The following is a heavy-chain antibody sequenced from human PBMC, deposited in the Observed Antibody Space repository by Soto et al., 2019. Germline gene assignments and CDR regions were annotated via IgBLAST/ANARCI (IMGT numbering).Heavy chain of an antibody. D-gene: IGHD6-19*01. CDR1: GVSISTFY. CDR3: AKHLDSGWYGFDY. CDR2: ISDRGST. J-gene: IGHJ4*02. Sequence: QVQLQESGPGLATPSETLSLTCTVAGVSISTFYWSWIRQPPGKGLEWVGYISDRGSTNYNPSLKSRVTISVDTSKNQVSLWLSSVTAADTAMYYCAKHLDSGWYGFDYWGQGILVAVSS. V-gene: IGHV4-59*08.